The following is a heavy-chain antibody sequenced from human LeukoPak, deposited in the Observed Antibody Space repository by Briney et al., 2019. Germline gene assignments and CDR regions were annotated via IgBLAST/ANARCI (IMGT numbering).Heavy chain of an antibody. D-gene: IGHD3-9*01. V-gene: IGHV2-70*04. CDR1: GFSLSTSGTR. Sequence: SGPTLVNPTQTLTLTCTFSGFSLSTSGTRVSWIRQPPGKALEWLARIDWDDDKFYSTSLKTRLTISKDTSKNQVVLTMANMDPVDTATYYCARSRTYYDILTGYYTTYYFDYWGQGTLVTVSS. CDR2: IDWDDDK. J-gene: IGHJ4*02. CDR3: ARSRTYYDILTGYYTTYYFDY.